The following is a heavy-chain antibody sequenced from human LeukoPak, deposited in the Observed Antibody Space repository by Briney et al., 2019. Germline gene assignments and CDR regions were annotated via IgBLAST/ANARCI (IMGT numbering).Heavy chain of an antibody. CDR3: ARRKTYGANASDI. V-gene: IGHV4-59*08. CDR2: IYYSGST. Sequence: SETLSLTCTVSGGSISSYYWRWIRQPPGKGLEWIGHIYYSGSTNYNPSLKSRVTISVDTSKNQFSLKLSPVTAADTAVYYCARRKTYGANASDIWGQGTMVTVSS. J-gene: IGHJ3*02. D-gene: IGHD4/OR15-4a*01. CDR1: GGSISSYY.